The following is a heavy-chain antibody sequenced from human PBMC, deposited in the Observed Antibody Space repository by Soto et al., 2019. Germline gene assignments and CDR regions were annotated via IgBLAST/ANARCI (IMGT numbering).Heavy chain of an antibody. CDR2: ISYDGTNK. CDR1: GFSFSISP. Sequence: QVQLVESGGGVVQPGRSLRLSCAASGFSFSISPMHWVRQAPGKGPEWVALISYDGTNKFYADSVKGRFTISRDNSKSTLYLHVDSLRREDAAVYYCARDPKTTGGQHWAFNYFDSWGQGTLVTVSS. V-gene: IGHV3-30-3*01. CDR3: ARDPKTTGGQHWAFNYFDS. D-gene: IGHD2-8*02. J-gene: IGHJ4*02.